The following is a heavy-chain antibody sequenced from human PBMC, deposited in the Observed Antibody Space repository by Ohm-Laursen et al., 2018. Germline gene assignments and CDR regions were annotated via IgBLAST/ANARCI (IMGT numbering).Heavy chain of an antibody. D-gene: IGHD3-16*01. CDR3: ARGAGNWGRHFDS. J-gene: IGHJ4*01. CDR1: GYMFTDHD. V-gene: IGHV1-8*01. Sequence: GSSVKVSCKASGYMFTDHDINWVRQAAGQGPEWMAWINPGSGNTNFAHRFLGRVGMTTNTSIDTVYMHLSSLKSDDTAVYYCARGAGNWGRHFDSWGQGTLVTVSS. CDR2: INPGSGNT.